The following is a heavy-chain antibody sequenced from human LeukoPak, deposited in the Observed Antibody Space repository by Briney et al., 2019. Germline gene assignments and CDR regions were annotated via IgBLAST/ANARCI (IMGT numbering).Heavy chain of an antibody. CDR2: ISNRGGTT. D-gene: IGHD2-21*02. CDR1: GFTFSNYA. CDR3: AKEGPYCGGDCYGVFDY. Sequence: PGGSLRLSRAASGFTFSNYAVTWVRQAPGKGLEWVSLISNRGGTTYYADSVKGRFTISRDNSKNTLYLQMNSLRAEDTAVYYCAKEGPYCGGDCYGVFDYWGQGTLVTVSS. J-gene: IGHJ4*02. V-gene: IGHV3-23*01.